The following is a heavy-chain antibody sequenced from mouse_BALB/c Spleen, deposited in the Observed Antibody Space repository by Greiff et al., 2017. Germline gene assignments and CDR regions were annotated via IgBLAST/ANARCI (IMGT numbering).Heavy chain of an antibody. V-gene: IGHV1-19*01. CDR2: VNPYNGGT. J-gene: IGHJ2*01. D-gene: IGHD2-14*01. CDR3: ARSRYRYGGDY. Sequence: VQLQQSGPELVKPGASVKMSCKASGYTFTDYYMDWVKQSHGESFEWIGRVNPYNGGTSYNQKFKGKATLTVDKSSSTAYMELNSLTSEDSAVYYCARSRYRYGGDYWGQGTTLTVSS. CDR1: GYTFTDYY.